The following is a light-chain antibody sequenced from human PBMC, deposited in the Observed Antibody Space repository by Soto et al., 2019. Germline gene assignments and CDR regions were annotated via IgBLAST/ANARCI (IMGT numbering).Light chain of an antibody. CDR2: LAS. CDR3: IQGLETPYT. CDR1: QSLLHSNGYNY. J-gene: IGKJ2*01. V-gene: IGKV2-28*01. Sequence: DIVMTQSPLSVPVIPGEPASISCRSSQSLLHSNGYNYLDWYLQKPGQSPQLLIYLASNLASGVPERLSGSGSGTDFTLKISRVEAEDVGIYYCIQGLETPYTFGQGNKLEIK.